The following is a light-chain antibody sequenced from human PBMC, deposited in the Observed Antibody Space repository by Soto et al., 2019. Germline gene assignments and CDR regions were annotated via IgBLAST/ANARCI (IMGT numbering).Light chain of an antibody. CDR3: PNYNSAPLT. CDR2: ATS. Sequence: DIQMTQSPSSLSASVGDRVTITCRESQDISNYLAWYQQKTGKVPKVLIYATSILQSGVPARFSGSGSGTDFTLTISSLQPEDVATYYCPNYNSAPLTFGGGTKVEI. CDR1: QDISNY. V-gene: IGKV1-27*01. J-gene: IGKJ4*01.